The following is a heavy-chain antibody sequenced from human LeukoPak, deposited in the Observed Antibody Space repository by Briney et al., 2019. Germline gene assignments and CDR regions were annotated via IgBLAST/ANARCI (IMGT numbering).Heavy chain of an antibody. V-gene: IGHV3-74*01. CDR2: IKTDGTYT. D-gene: IGHD3-3*01. J-gene: IGHJ4*02. Sequence: GGSLRLSCAASGFTFSRYWMHWVRQAPGEGLVWVSRIKTDGTYTSNADSVKGRFTISRDNAKSTLYLQMNSLRAEGTAVYYCAKFSSGFWSHFDYWGQGTLVTVSS. CDR3: AKFSSGFWSHFDY. CDR1: GFTFSRYW.